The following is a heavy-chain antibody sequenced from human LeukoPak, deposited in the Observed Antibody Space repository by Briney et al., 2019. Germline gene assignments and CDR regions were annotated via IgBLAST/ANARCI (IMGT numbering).Heavy chain of an antibody. V-gene: IGHV3-33*06. CDR2: IWYDGSNK. CDR1: GFTFSSYG. Sequence: GGSLRLSCAASGFTFSSYGMHGVRQAPDKGLEWVAVIWYDGSNKYYADSVKGRFTISRDNSKNTLYLQMNSLRAEDTAVSYCAKENSRESGGSSYYYYMDVWGKGTTVTVSS. J-gene: IGHJ6*03. D-gene: IGHD2-15*01. CDR3: AKENSRESGGSSYYYYMDV.